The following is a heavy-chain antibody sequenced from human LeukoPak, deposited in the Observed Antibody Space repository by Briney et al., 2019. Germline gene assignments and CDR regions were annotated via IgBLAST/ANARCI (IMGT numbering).Heavy chain of an antibody. Sequence: GGSLRLSCAASGFTFSDYYMSWIRQAPGKGLEWVSYISSSGITIHYADSVKGRFTISRDNAKNSLYLQMNSLRAEDTAIYYCATYRQVLLPFESWGQGTLVTVSS. J-gene: IGHJ4*02. CDR1: GFTFSDYY. CDR2: ISSSGITI. D-gene: IGHD2-8*02. CDR3: ATYRQVLLPFES. V-gene: IGHV3-11*01.